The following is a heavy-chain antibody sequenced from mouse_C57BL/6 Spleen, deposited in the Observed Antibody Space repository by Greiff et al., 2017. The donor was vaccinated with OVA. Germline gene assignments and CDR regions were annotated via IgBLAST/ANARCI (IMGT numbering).Heavy chain of an antibody. CDR3: ARFSTTVVGYFDV. D-gene: IGHD1-1*01. CDR1: GYTFTSYW. V-gene: IGHV1-69*01. Sequence: VQLQQPGAELVMPGASVKLSCKASGYTFTSYWMHWVKQRPGQGLEWIGEIDPSDSYTNYNQKFKGKSTLTVDKSSSTAYMQLSSLTSEDSAVYYCARFSTTVVGYFDVWGTGTTVTVSS. J-gene: IGHJ1*03. CDR2: IDPSDSYT.